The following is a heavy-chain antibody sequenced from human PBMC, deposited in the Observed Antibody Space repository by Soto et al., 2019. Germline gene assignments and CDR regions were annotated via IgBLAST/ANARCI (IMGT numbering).Heavy chain of an antibody. CDR3: ARDFTYGSGSYLYYYGMDV. J-gene: IGHJ6*02. CDR2: IYSGGST. D-gene: IGHD3-10*01. V-gene: IGHV3-66*01. Sequence: EVQLVESGGGLVQPGGSLRLSCAASGFTVSSNYMSWVRQAPGKGLEWVSVIYSGGSTYYADSVKGRFTISRDNSKNTLYLKMTSVSAEDTAVYYCARDFTYGSGSYLYYYGMDVWGQGTTVTVSS. CDR1: GFTVSSNY.